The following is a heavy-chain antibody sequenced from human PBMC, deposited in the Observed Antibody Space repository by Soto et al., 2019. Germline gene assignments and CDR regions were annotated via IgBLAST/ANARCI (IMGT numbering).Heavy chain of an antibody. CDR2: IYPGDSDT. CDR1: GYSFTSYW. V-gene: IGHV5-51*01. Sequence: PGESLKISCKGSGYSFTSYWIGWVRQMPGKGLEWMGIIYPGDSDTRYSPSFQGQVTISADKSISTAYLQWSSLKASDTAMYYCARHQQLARYHHYLLAVCGQGTTVTVSS. J-gene: IGHJ6*02. D-gene: IGHD6-6*01. CDR3: ARHQQLARYHHYLLAV.